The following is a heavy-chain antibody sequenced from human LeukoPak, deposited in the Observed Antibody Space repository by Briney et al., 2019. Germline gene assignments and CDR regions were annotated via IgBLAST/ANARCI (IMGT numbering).Heavy chain of an antibody. CDR3: ATDYDSSGSARDY. CDR1: GFTFSSYG. J-gene: IGHJ4*02. CDR2: IWYDGSNK. D-gene: IGHD3-22*01. Sequence: PGGSLRLSCAASGFTFSSYGMHWVRQAPGKGLEWVAVIWYDGSNKYYADSVKGRFTISRDNSKNTLYLQMKSLRAEDTAVYYCATDYDSSGSARDYWGQGTLVTVSS. V-gene: IGHV3-30*02.